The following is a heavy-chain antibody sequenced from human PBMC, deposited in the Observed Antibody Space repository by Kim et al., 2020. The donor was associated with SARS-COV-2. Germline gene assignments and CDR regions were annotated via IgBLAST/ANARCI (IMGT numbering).Heavy chain of an antibody. D-gene: IGHD6-13*01. V-gene: IGHV1-2*06. CDR1: GYSFTGYY. J-gene: IGHJ4*02. CDR3: AREDYTSSWYYFDY. Sequence: ASVKVSCKASGYSFTGYYIHWVRQAPGQGLEWMGRVNPNGGGTNYAQRFQGRVTMTRDTSVNTVYMELSSLISDDTAVYYCAREDYTSSWYYFDYWGQGSPVTVSS. CDR2: VNPNGGGT.